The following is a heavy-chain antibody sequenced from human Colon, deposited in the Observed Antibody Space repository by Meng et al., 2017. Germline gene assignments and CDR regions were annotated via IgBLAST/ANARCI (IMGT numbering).Heavy chain of an antibody. CDR2: IRSKTYGGTT. D-gene: IGHD1-26*01. Sequence: GGPLRLSCITSGFTFGDDAMSWFRQAPGKGLEWVGLIRSKTYGGTTEYAASVKGRSIISRDDSKSIAYLQMNSLETEDSAVYYCTRDRLTGSYYADYWGQGTLVTVSS. V-gene: IGHV3-49*03. CDR3: TRDRLTGSYYADY. CDR1: GFTFGDDA. J-gene: IGHJ4*02.